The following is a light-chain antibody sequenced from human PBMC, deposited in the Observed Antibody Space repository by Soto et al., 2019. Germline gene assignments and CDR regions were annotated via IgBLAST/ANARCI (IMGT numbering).Light chain of an antibody. CDR2: KAS. V-gene: IGKV1-5*03. CDR1: QTISSW. CDR3: QHYNSYSEA. J-gene: IGKJ1*01. Sequence: DIQMTQSPSTLSGSVGDRVTITCRASQTISSWLAWYQQKPGKAPKLLSYKASTLKSGGPSRVSGSGSGTEFTLTISSLQPDDFATYYCQHYNSYSEAFGQGTKVDIK.